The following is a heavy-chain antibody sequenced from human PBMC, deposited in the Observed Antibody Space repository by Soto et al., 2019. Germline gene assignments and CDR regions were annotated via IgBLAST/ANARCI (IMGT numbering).Heavy chain of an antibody. V-gene: IGHV3-48*02. CDR2: ISSSSSTL. Sequence: EVQLVESGGGLVQPGGSLRLSCAASGFTFSSYSMNWVRQAPGKGLEWVSYISSSSSTLYYADSVKGRFTISRENAKNSGFLQMISLSDEDTAVYDCATGLRRWYVDLWGRGTLVTVSS. J-gene: IGHJ2*01. CDR1: GFTFSSYS. D-gene: IGHD4-17*01. CDR3: ATGLRRWYVDL.